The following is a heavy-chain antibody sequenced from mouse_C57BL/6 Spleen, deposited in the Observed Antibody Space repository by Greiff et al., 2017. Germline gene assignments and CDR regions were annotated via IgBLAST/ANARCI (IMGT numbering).Heavy chain of an antibody. J-gene: IGHJ4*01. V-gene: IGHV5-17*01. CDR2: ISSGSSTI. D-gene: IGHD3-2*02. CDR1: GFTFSDYG. Sequence: DVKLVESGGGLVKPGGSLKLSCAASGFTFSDYGMHWVRQAPEKGLEWVAYISSGSSTIYYADTVKGRFTISRDNAKNTLFLQMTSLRSEDTAMYYCAPELAYAMDYWGQGASVTVSS. CDR3: APELAYAMDY.